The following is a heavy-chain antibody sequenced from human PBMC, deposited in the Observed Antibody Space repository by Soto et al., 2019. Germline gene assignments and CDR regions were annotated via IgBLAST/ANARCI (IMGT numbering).Heavy chain of an antibody. V-gene: IGHV2-5*02. Sequence: QITLKESGPTLVKPTQTLTLTCTFSGFSLSTSGVGVGWIRQPPGKALEWLPLIYWDDDKRYSPSLKIRLTITKDTSKNQVVLTLGNMDPVDTATYYCAHRRGTVVTPSSYFDYWGHGTLVTVSS. CDR1: GFSLSTSGVG. J-gene: IGHJ4*01. CDR3: AHRRGTVVTPSSYFDY. D-gene: IGHD2-21*02. CDR2: IYWDDDK.